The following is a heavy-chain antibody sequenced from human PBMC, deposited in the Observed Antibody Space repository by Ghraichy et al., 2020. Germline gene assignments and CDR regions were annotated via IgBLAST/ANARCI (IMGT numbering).Heavy chain of an antibody. CDR3: GRVTKQDVDIVATGGFDI. V-gene: IGHV3-53*01. Sequence: GGSLRLSCAASGFTVSSNYMSWVRQAPGKGLEWVSVIYSGGSTYYADSVKGRFTISRDNSKNTLYLQMNSQRTEDTAVYYCGRVTKQDVDIVATGGFDIWGQGTMVTVSS. CDR2: IYSGGST. CDR1: GFTVSSNY. D-gene: IGHD5-12*01. J-gene: IGHJ3*02.